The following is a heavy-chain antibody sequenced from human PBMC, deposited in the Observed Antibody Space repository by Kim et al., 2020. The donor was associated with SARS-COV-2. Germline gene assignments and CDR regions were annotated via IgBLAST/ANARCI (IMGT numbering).Heavy chain of an antibody. V-gene: IGHV4-34*01. D-gene: IGHD3-10*01. CDR1: GGSFSGYY. J-gene: IGHJ4*02. CDR3: ARGQSITGGSGSSTIDY. CDR2: INHSGST. Sequence: SETLSLTCAVYGGSFSGYYWSWIRQPPGKGLEWIGEINHSGSTNYNPSLKSRVTISVDTSKNQFSLKLSSVTAADTAVYYCARGQSITGGSGSSTIDYWGQGTLVTVSS.